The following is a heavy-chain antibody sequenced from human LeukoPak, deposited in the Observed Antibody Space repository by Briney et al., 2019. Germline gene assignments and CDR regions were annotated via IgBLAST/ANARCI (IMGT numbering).Heavy chain of an antibody. D-gene: IGHD5-12*01. CDR3: ASGYAHGGAFDI. V-gene: IGHV1-69*01. CDR2: IIPIFGTA. CDR1: GGTFSSYA. Sequence: GSSVKVSCKASGGTFSSYAISWVRQAPGQGLEWMGGIIPIFGTANYAQKSQGRVTITADESTSTAYMELSSLRSDDTAVYYCASGYAHGGAFDIWGQGTMVTVSS. J-gene: IGHJ3*02.